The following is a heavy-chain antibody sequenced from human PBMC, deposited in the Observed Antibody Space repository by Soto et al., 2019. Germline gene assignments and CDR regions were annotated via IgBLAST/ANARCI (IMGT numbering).Heavy chain of an antibody. V-gene: IGHV4-59*01. J-gene: IGHJ4*02. CDR2: IYYSGST. CDR1: GGSISSYY. D-gene: IGHD1-7*01. CDR3: ARGGGSITGTTFGY. Sequence: PLETLSLTCTVSGGSISSYYWSWIRQPPGKGLEWIGYIYYSGSTNYNPSLKSRVTISVDTSKNQFSLKLSSVTAADTAVYYCARGGGSITGTTFGYWGQGTLVTVSS.